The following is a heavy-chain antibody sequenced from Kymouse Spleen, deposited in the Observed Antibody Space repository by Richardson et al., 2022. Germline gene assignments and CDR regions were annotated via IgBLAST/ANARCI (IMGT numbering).Heavy chain of an antibody. CDR3: ARGGSGSYYPYYYYYGMDV. D-gene: IGHD3-10*01. J-gene: IGHJ6*02. CDR1: GGSISSSSYY. CDR2: IYYSGST. V-gene: IGHV4-39*01. Sequence: QLQLQESGPGLVKPSETLSLTCTVSGGSISSSSYYWGWIRQPPGKGLEWIGSIYYSGSTYYNPSLKSRVTISVDTSKNQFSLKLSSVTAADTAVYYCARGGSGSYYPYYYYYGMDVWGQGTTVTVSS.